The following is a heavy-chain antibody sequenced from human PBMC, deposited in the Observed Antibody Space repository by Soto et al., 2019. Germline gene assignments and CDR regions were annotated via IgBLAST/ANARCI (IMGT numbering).Heavy chain of an antibody. CDR3: AKVTTAAAGIFYFDY. CDR1: GFTFSSYA. Sequence: GGSLRLSCAASGFTFSSYAMSWVRQAPGKGLEWVSAISGGGGSTYYADSVKGRFTISRDNSKNTLYLQMNSLRAEDTAVYYCAKVTTAAAGIFYFDYWGQGTLVTVSS. V-gene: IGHV3-23*01. CDR2: ISGGGGST. D-gene: IGHD6-13*01. J-gene: IGHJ4*02.